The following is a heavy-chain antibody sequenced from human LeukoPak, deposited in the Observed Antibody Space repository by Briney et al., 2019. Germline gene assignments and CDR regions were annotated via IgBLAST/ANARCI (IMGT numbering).Heavy chain of an antibody. CDR1: GGSISSGGYY. J-gene: IGHJ6*02. V-gene: IGHV4-31*03. CDR3: ARDLNGWGGQHPYYYGMDV. CDR2: IYYSGST. D-gene: IGHD3-10*01. Sequence: NPSRTLSLTCTVSGGSISSGGYYWSWIRQHPGKGLEWIGYIYYSGSTYYNPSLKSRVTISVDTSKNQFSLKLSSVTAADTAVYYCARDLNGWGGQHPYYYGMDVWGQGTTVTVSS.